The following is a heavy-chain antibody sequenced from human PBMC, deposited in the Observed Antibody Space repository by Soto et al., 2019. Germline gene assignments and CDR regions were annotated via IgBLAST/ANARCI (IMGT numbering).Heavy chain of an antibody. CDR1: GYTFTRNY. D-gene: IGHD2-8*02. CDR2: IHPTGDNK. V-gene: IGHV1-46*03. Sequence: QVQLLQSGAEVKEPGASVKISCQTSGYTFTRNYVHWVRQATGQGLERKAVIHPTGDNKVYATKSQARLPMTCASSTSPMYMEPRSLRSCDSAVYYCARDFSVAENVTSYWCFDPWGQGTLLTVSS. J-gene: IGHJ5*02. CDR3: ARDFSVAENVTSYWCFDP.